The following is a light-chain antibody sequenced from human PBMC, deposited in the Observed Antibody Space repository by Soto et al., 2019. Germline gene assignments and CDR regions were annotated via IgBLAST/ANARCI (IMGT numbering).Light chain of an antibody. CDR3: SSYTGDSSYV. Sequence: QSALTQPASVSGSPGQSIDISCTGTSSDVGAYDSVCWYQQHPGKAPKLIIFGVSNRPSGVSNRFSGHKSGNTASLTISGLQAEDEADYYCSSYTGDSSYVFGTGTKLTVL. V-gene: IGLV2-14*03. CDR2: GVS. J-gene: IGLJ1*01. CDR1: SSDVGAYDS.